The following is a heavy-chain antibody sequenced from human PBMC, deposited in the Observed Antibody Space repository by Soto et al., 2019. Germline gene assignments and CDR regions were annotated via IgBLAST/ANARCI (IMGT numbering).Heavy chain of an antibody. CDR2: ISYDGSNE. CDR1: GFIFSTYA. V-gene: IGHV3-30*18. CDR3: AKDSNEYYDSRAFRESDP. D-gene: IGHD3-22*01. Sequence: PGGSLRLSCAASGFIFSTYAMHWVRQAPGKGLEWVAAISYDGSNEYYADSVKGRFTISRDNSKNTLYLQMNSLRAEDTAVYYCAKDSNEYYDSRAFRESDPWGQGTLVTGSS. J-gene: IGHJ5*02.